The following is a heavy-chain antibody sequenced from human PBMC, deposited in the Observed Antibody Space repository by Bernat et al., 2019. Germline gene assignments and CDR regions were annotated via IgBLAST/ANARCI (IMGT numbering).Heavy chain of an antibody. CDR2: IYYSGST. J-gene: IGHJ5*02. CDR1: GGSISSSSYY. D-gene: IGHD2-15*01. V-gene: IGHV4-39*01. CDR3: ARVVTDWFDH. Sequence: QLQLQESGPGLVTPSETLSLPCTVSGGSISSSSYYWGCIRQPPVKGLEGIGSIYYSGSTYYNPTLKSPGTISVDTSNNQFTLKLSSVTAGDTAVYACARVVTDWFDHWGQGTLVTVAT.